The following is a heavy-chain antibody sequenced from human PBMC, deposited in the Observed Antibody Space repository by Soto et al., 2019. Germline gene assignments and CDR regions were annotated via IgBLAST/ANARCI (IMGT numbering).Heavy chain of an antibody. CDR1: GYTFTSYD. D-gene: IGHD2-15*01. CDR3: ARVVGGYCSGGSCYDYGMDV. J-gene: IGHJ6*02. Sequence: ASVKVSCKASGYTFTSYDINWVRQATGQGLGWMGWMNPNSGNTGYAQKFQGRVTMTRNTSISTAYMELSSLRSEDTAVYYCARVVGGYCSGGSCYDYGMDVWGQGTTVTVSS. V-gene: IGHV1-8*01. CDR2: MNPNSGNT.